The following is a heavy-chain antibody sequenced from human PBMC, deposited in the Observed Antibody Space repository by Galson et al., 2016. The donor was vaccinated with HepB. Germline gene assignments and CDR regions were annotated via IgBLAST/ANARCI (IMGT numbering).Heavy chain of an antibody. V-gene: IGHV1-18*01. Sequence: SVKVSCKASGYTFTSYGISWVRQAPGQGLEWMGWISAYNGNTNYAQKLQGRVTMTTDTSTSTAYMELRSLRSDDTAVYYCARDPNDYGDSGNNWFDPWGQGTLVTVSS. J-gene: IGHJ5*02. CDR1: GYTFTSYG. CDR2: ISAYNGNT. D-gene: IGHD4-17*01. CDR3: ARDPNDYGDSGNNWFDP.